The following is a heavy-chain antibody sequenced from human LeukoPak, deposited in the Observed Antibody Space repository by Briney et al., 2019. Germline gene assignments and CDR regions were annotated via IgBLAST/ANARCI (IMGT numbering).Heavy chain of an antibody. V-gene: IGHV3-74*01. J-gene: IGHJ4*02. CDR1: GFTLRSHW. D-gene: IGHD6-13*01. CDR2: INTDGSTT. CDR3: ARVIIAATGIDY. Sequence: GVSLRLCCATAGFTLRSHWMHWVRQGRGKGLVWVSRINTDGSTTSYADSVKGRFTISRDNAKNTLYLQMNSLRAEDTAVYYCARVIIAATGIDYWGQGTLVTVSS.